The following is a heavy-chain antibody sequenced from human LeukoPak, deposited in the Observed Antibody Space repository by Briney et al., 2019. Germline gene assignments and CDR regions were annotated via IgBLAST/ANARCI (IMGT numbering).Heavy chain of an antibody. CDR3: TRERAYDILTGYPYY. Sequence: PGRSLRLSCAASGFTFSSYGMHWVRQAPGKGLEWVAAIRSDGSNKYYADSVKGRFTISRDNSKNTLYLQMNSLRAEDTAVYYWTRERAYDILTGYPYYWGQGTLVTVSS. J-gene: IGHJ4*02. CDR1: GFTFSSYG. V-gene: IGHV3-33*01. CDR2: IRSDGSNK. D-gene: IGHD3-9*01.